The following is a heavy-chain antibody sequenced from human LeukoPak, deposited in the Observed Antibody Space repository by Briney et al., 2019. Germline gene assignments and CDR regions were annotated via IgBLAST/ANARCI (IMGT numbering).Heavy chain of an antibody. J-gene: IGHJ6*02. V-gene: IGHV3-9*01. CDR1: GFTFDDYA. CDR3: AKVLLPYYYGMDV. D-gene: IGHD2-15*01. CDR2: ISWNSGSI. Sequence: GGSLRLSCAASGFTFDDYAMHWVRQAPGKGLEWVSGISWNSGSIGYADSVKGRFTISRDNAKNSLYLQMNSLRAEDTALYYCAKVLLPYYYGMDVWGQGTTVTVSS.